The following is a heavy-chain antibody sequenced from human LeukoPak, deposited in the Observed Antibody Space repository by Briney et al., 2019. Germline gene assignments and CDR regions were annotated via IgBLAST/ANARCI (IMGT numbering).Heavy chain of an antibody. V-gene: IGHV1-2*06. Sequence: GASVKVSCKASGYTFTGYYMHWVRQAPGQGLEWMGRINPNSGGTNYAQKFQGRVTMTRDTSISTAYMELSRLRSDDTAAYYCARGEEGYCSGGSCQEFDYWGQGTLVTVSS. CDR2: INPNSGGT. CDR1: GYTFTGYY. CDR3: ARGEEGYCSGGSCQEFDY. J-gene: IGHJ4*02. D-gene: IGHD2-15*01.